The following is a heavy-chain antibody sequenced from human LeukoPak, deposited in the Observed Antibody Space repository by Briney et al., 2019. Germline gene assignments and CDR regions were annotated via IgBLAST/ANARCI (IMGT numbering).Heavy chain of an antibody. CDR1: GYTFSDYS. CDR2: ISSGSSSK. V-gene: IGHV3-48*01. Sequence: GGSLRLSCAASGYTFSDYSVNWVRQAPGKGLEWISYISSGSSSKYYADSVKGRFTISRDNAKNSLYLQMNSLRAEDTAIYYCARDGPSYSSGWGRNFDYWGQGTLVTVSS. D-gene: IGHD6-19*01. J-gene: IGHJ4*02. CDR3: ARDGPSYSSGWGRNFDY.